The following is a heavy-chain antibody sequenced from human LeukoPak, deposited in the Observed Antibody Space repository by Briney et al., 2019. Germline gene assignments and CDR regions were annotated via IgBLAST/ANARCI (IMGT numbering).Heavy chain of an antibody. J-gene: IGHJ4*02. D-gene: IGHD3-16*01. CDR2: VYTSGYS. CDR1: GGSMNTYY. V-gene: IGHV4-4*07. CDR3: AREILGETTNYFDY. Sequence: SETLSLTCSVSGGSMNTYYWTWMRQPAGKGLEWIGRVYTSGYSKTNPSLQSRVTMSVDTSKRQLSLMLTSLTAADTAVYYCAREILGETTNYFDYWGRGILVPVSS.